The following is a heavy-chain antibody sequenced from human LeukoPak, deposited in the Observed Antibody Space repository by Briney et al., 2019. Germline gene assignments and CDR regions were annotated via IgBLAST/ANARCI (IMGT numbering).Heavy chain of an antibody. V-gene: IGHV4-59*08. Sequence: ETLSLTCTVSGGSISSYYWSWIRQPPGKGLEWIAYISFTGNTNYNPSLKSRVTISLDTSKTHFSLTLSSLTAADTAVYYCARSPPGWYYDNSGQYYFDTWGQGALVTVSS. D-gene: IGHD3-22*01. CDR1: GGSISSYY. CDR3: ARSPPGWYYDNSGQYYFDT. J-gene: IGHJ4*02. CDR2: ISFTGNT.